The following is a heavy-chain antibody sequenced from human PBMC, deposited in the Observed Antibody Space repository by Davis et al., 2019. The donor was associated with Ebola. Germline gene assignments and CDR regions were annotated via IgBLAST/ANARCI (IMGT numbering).Heavy chain of an antibody. CDR1: GGSISSGGYY. D-gene: IGHD3/OR15-3a*01. V-gene: IGHV4-31*11. Sequence: LRLSCAVSGGSISSGGYYWRWIRQNPGKGLEWIGYIYYSGRTYYNPSLESRVIISVDTSKNQFSLKLSSVTAADTAVYYCAGGLGAFDIWGQGTMVTVSS. CDR3: AGGLGAFDI. J-gene: IGHJ3*02. CDR2: IYYSGRT.